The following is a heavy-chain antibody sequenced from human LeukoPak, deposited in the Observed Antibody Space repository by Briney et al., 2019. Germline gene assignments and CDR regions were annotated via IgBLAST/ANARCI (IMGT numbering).Heavy chain of an antibody. V-gene: IGHV1-46*01. CDR1: GYTFTSYY. J-gene: IGHJ6*02. CDR2: INPSGGST. D-gene: IGHD3-22*01. CDR3: ARSVGSSYSTYYYGMDV. Sequence: GASEKVSCKASGYTFTSYYIHWVRQAPGQGLEWMGIINPSGGSTNYAQKFQGRVTMTRDTSTSTVYMELSSLRSEDRAVYYCARSVGSSYSTYYYGMDVWGQGTTVAGSS.